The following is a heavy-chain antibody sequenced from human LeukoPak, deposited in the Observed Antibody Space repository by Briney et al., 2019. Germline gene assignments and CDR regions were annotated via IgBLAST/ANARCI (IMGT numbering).Heavy chain of an antibody. CDR1: GFTFSSYA. CDR3: AKDRDLGYCSSMSCYSDY. J-gene: IGHJ4*02. Sequence: GGSLRLSCAASGFTFSSYAMSWVPQAPGKGLEWVSAISDSGGSTYYPASVKGRFTISRDNSKNTLYLQMNTLRAEDTAVYYSAKDRDLGYCSSMSCYSDYWGQGTLVTVSS. V-gene: IGHV3-23*01. D-gene: IGHD2-2*01. CDR2: ISDSGGST.